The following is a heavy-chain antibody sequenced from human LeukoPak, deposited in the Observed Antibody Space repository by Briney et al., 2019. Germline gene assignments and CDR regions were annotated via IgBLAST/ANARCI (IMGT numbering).Heavy chain of an antibody. CDR2: ISGSGGST. CDR1: GFTFSSYA. D-gene: IGHD3-22*01. Sequence: GGSLRLSCAASGFTFSSYAMSWVRQAPGKGLEWVSAISGSGGSTYYADSVKGRFTISRDNSKNTLYLQMNSLRAEDTAVYYCAKDVAYYDSSGYYPGDNYYGMDVWGQGTTVTVSS. CDR3: AKDVAYYDSSGYYPGDNYYGMDV. V-gene: IGHV3-23*01. J-gene: IGHJ6*02.